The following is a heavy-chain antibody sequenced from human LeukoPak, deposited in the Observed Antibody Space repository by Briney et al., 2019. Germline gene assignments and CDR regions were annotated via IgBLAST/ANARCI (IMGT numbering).Heavy chain of an antibody. D-gene: IGHD3-22*01. V-gene: IGHV1-58*02. J-gene: IGHJ3*02. Sequence: SVKVSCKASVFTFTSSAMQWVRQARGQRLEWIGWIVVGSGNTNYAQKFQERVTMTRDTSTSTVYMELSSLRSEDTAVYYCARGRNYYDSSRYYYEGDAFDIWGQGTMVTVSS. CDR3: ARGRNYYDSSRYYYEGDAFDI. CDR1: VFTFTSSA. CDR2: IVVGSGNT.